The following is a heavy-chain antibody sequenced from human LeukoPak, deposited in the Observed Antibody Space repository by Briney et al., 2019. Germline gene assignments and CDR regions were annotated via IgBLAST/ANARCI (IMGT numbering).Heavy chain of an antibody. Sequence: SETLSLTCTVSGGSISSSSYYWGWIRQPPGKGLEWIGSIYYSGSTYYNPSLKSRVTISVDTSKNQFSLKLSSVTAADTAVYYCARQRTEYYDFDYWGQGTLVTVSS. V-gene: IGHV4-39*01. CDR2: IYYSGST. CDR3: ARQRTEYYDFDY. J-gene: IGHJ4*02. D-gene: IGHD3-3*01. CDR1: GGSISSSSYY.